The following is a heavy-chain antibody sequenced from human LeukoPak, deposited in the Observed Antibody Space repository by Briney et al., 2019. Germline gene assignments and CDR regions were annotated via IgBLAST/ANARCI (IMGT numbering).Heavy chain of an antibody. Sequence: PSETLSLTCAVYGGSFSGYYWSWIRQPPGKGLEWIGEINHSGSTNYNPSLKSRVTISVDTSKNQFSLKLSSVTAADTAVYYCASGTRLLRSRNFDYWGQGTLVTVSS. CDR3: ASGTRLLRSRNFDY. V-gene: IGHV4-34*01. CDR2: INHSGST. J-gene: IGHJ4*02. CDR1: GGSFSGYY. D-gene: IGHD1-26*01.